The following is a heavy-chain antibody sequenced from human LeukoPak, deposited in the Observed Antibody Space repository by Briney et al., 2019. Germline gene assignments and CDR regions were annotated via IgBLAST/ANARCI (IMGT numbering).Heavy chain of an antibody. CDR2: ISSSSSYI. J-gene: IGHJ5*02. Sequence: GGSLTLSCAASGFTFSSYSMNWVRQAPGKGLEWVSSISSSSSYIYYADSVKGRFTISRDNAKNSLYPQMNSLRAADTAVYYCARDALPHQYYDFWTVRWFDPWGQGTLVTVSS. CDR3: ARDALPHQYYDFWTVRWFDP. V-gene: IGHV3-21*01. CDR1: GFTFSSYS. D-gene: IGHD3-3*01.